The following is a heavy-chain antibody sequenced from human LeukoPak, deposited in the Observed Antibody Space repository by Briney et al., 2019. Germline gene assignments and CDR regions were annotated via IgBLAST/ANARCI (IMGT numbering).Heavy chain of an antibody. CDR3: AKESYVDSASDY. V-gene: IGHV3-33*06. D-gene: IGHD2-21*01. Sequence: PGRSLRLSCAASGFTFSSYGMHWVRQAPGKGLEWVAVIWYDGSNKYYAGSVKGRFTISRDNSKNTLSLQMNSLRAEDTAVYYCAKESYVDSASDYWGQGTLVTVSS. J-gene: IGHJ4*02. CDR1: GFTFSSYG. CDR2: IWYDGSNK.